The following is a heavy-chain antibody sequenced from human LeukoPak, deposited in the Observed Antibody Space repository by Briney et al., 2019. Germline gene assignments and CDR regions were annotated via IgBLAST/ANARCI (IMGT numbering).Heavy chain of an antibody. CDR3: ARRAYSYAKGYFDY. J-gene: IGHJ4*02. CDR2: INHSGST. Sequence: SETLSLTCTVSGGSISSYYWSWIRQPPGKGLEWIGEINHSGSTNYNPSLKSRVTISVDTSKNQFSLKLSSVTAADTAVYYCARRAYSYAKGYFDYWGQGTLVTVSS. V-gene: IGHV4-34*01. D-gene: IGHD5-18*01. CDR1: GGSISSYY.